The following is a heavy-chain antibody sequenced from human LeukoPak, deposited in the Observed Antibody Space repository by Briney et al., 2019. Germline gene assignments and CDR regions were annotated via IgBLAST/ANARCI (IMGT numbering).Heavy chain of an antibody. V-gene: IGHV3-9*01. CDR3: AKDIRSAAAGTFDY. J-gene: IGHJ4*02. D-gene: IGHD6-13*01. Sequence: GGSLRLSCAASGFTFDDYSMHWVRQAPGKGLEWVSGISWNGGTIGYADSVKGRFTTSRDNAKNSLYLQMNSLRAEDTALYYCAKDIRSAAAGTFDYWGEGNLVTVSS. CDR2: ISWNGGTI. CDR1: GFTFDDYS.